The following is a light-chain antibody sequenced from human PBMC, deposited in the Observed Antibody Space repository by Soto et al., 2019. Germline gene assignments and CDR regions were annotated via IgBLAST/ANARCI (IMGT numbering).Light chain of an antibody. CDR3: RSYAGSSTPYV. CDR1: SRDVGSYNL. Sequence: QSALTQAASVSGSPGQSITISCTGTSRDVGSYNLVSWYQQHPGKAPKLMIYEVSKRPSGVSNRFSGSKSGNTASLTISGLQAEDEADYYCRSYAGSSTPYVFGTGTKVTVL. CDR2: EVS. J-gene: IGLJ1*01. V-gene: IGLV2-23*02.